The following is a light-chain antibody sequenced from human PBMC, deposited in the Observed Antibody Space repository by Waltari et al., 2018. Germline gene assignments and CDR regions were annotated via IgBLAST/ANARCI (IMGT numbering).Light chain of an antibody. Sequence: SVLTQPPSASGTPGQGVTISCSGGASNIGNHVVNWYQQVPGKAPKLLIYRGDRRPAGVPDRFSGSKSGTSASLAISGLQSEDEADYYCAAWDDSLNGRWVFGGGTKVTVL. V-gene: IGLV1-44*01. CDR2: RGD. CDR3: AAWDDSLNGRWV. J-gene: IGLJ3*02. CDR1: ASNIGNHV.